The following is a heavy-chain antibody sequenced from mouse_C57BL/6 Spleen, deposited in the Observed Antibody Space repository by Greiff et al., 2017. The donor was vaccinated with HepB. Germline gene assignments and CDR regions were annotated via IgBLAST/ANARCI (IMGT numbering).Heavy chain of an antibody. CDR3: ARDDDYDGYFDV. D-gene: IGHD2-4*01. CDR1: GFTFSDYY. Sequence: EVKLVESEGGLVQPGSSMKLSCTASGFTFSDYYMAWVRQVPEKGLEWVANINYDGSSTYYLDSLKSRFIISRDNAKNILYLQMSSLKSEDTATYYCARDDDYDGYFDVWGTGTTFTVSS. V-gene: IGHV5-16*01. CDR2: INYDGSST. J-gene: IGHJ1*03.